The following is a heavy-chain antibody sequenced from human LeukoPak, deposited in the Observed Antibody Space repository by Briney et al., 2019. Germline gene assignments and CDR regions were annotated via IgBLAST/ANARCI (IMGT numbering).Heavy chain of an antibody. J-gene: IGHJ6*01. CDR1: GYNLTDFY. CDR3: AKTSTIFGVVLSYGMDV. D-gene: IGHD3-3*01. Sequence: ASVKVSCKASGYNLTDFYIHWVRQAPGQGLEWMGIINPSGGSTSYAQKFQGRVTMTRDTSTSTVYMELSSLRSEDTAVYYCAKTSTIFGVVLSYGMDVWGQGTTVTVSS. CDR2: INPSGGST. V-gene: IGHV1-46*01.